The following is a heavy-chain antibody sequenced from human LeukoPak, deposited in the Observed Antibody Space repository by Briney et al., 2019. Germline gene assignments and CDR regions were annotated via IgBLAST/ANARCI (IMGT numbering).Heavy chain of an antibody. CDR3: ARGRVTMVRGVFPFDY. Sequence: PSETLSLTCAVDGGAFSGYYWSWIRQPPGKGLEWIGEINHSGSTNYNPSLKSRVTISVDTSKNQFSLKLSSVTAADTAVYYCARGRVTMVRGVFPFDYWGQGTLVTVSS. D-gene: IGHD3-10*01. CDR2: INHSGST. J-gene: IGHJ4*02. V-gene: IGHV4-34*01. CDR1: GGAFSGYY.